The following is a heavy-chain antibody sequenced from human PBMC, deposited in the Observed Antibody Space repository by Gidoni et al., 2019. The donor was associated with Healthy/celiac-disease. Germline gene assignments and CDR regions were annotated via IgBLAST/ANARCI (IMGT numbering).Heavy chain of an antibody. CDR2: ITYDGSNK. V-gene: IGHV3-30-3*01. Sequence: APGKGLVSVAVITYDGSNKYYADSVKVRFTISRDNSKNTLYLQMNSLRAEDTAVYYCAIDLVTAGYYGMDVWGQGTTVTVSS. J-gene: IGHJ6*02. D-gene: IGHD5-18*01. CDR3: AIDLVTAGYYGMDV.